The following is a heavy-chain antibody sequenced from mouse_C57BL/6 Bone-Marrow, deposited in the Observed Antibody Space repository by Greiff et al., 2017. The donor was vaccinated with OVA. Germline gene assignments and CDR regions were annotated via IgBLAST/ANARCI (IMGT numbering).Heavy chain of an antibody. CDR3: ARRGFTTYYFDY. D-gene: IGHD1-1*01. Sequence: DVKLVESGGGLVKPGGSLKLSCAASGFTFSSYTMSWVRQTPEKRLEWVATISGGGGNTYYPDSVKGRFTISRDNAKSTLYLQMSSLRSEDTALYYCARRGFTTYYFDYWGQGTTLTVSS. V-gene: IGHV5-9*01. CDR2: ISGGGGNT. J-gene: IGHJ2*01. CDR1: GFTFSSYT.